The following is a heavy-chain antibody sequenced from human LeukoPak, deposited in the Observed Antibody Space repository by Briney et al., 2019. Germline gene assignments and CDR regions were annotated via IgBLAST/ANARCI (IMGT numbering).Heavy chain of an antibody. J-gene: IGHJ6*03. D-gene: IGHD3-10*01. CDR2: MNPNSGNT. V-gene: IGHV1-8*01. CDR1: GYTFTSYD. CDR3: ARVAVRGTYYYYYYMDV. Sequence: GASVKVSCKASGYTFTSYDINWVRQATGQGLEWMGWMNPNSGNTGYAQKFQGRVTMTRNTSISTAYMELSSLRSEDTAVYYCARVAVRGTYYYYYYMDVWGKGTTVTISS.